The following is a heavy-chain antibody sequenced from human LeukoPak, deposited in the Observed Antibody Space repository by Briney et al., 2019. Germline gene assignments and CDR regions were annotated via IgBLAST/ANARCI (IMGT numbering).Heavy chain of an antibody. CDR3: ARAGYSSSWYRLYAFDI. J-gene: IGHJ3*02. CDR2: INPNSGGT. CDR1: GYTFTGYY. Sequence: ASVKVSCKASGYTFTGYYIHWVRQAPGQGLEWMGWINPNSGGTNYAQKFQGRVTMTRDTSISTAYMELSRLRSDDTAVYYCARAGYSSSWYRLYAFDIWGQGTMVTVSS. D-gene: IGHD6-13*01. V-gene: IGHV1-2*02.